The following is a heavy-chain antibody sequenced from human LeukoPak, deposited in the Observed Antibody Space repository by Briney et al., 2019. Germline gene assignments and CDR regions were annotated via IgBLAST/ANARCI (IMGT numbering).Heavy chain of an antibody. CDR2: ISGSTGDT. D-gene: IGHD4-17*01. J-gene: IGHJ4*02. V-gene: IGHV1-18*03. CDR3: ARDENYGIFFNVDY. CDR1: GYSFVLYG. Sequence: ASVKVSCKASGYSFVLYGISWVRRAPGEGPEWMGWISGSTGDTNYAQKFQGRVTMTADTSSSTAYMELRSLRLDDMAVYYCARDENYGIFFNVDYWGQGTLVTVSS.